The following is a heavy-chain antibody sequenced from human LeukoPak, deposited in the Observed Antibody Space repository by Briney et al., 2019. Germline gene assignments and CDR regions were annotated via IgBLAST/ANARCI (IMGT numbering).Heavy chain of an antibody. CDR2: ISYDGSNK. J-gene: IGHJ4*02. Sequence: PGGSLRLSCAASGFTFSSYAMHWVRQAPGKGLEWVAVISYDGSNKYYADSVKGRFTISRDNSKNTPYLQMNSLRAEDTAVYYCARGLFLADDYWGQGTLVTVSS. V-gene: IGHV3-30*04. CDR3: ARGLFLADDY. CDR1: GFTFSSYA. D-gene: IGHD3-3*01.